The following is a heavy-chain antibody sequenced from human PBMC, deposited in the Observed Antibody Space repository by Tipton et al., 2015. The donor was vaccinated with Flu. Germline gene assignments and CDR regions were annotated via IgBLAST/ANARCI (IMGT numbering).Heavy chain of an antibody. J-gene: IGHJ6*04. V-gene: IGHV4-39*02. CDR3: AREVVGASRPLDV. CDR2: IYYSGST. Sequence: TLSLTCSDSGGSISSRSYSWGWIRQPPGKGLEWIASIYYSGSTYYNPSLKNRVTISVDTSKNQLSLRLSSVTAADTAVYYCAREVVGASRPLDVWVKGATVTVSS. CDR1: GGSISSRSYS. D-gene: IGHD2-15*01.